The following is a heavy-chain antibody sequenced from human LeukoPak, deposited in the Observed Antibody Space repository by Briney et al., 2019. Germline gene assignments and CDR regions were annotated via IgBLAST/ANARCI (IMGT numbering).Heavy chain of an antibody. J-gene: IGHJ4*02. CDR1: GFTFSSYW. V-gene: IGHV3-7*03. CDR3: ATVPYDYGGNSGSFDY. Sequence: GGPLRLSCAASGFTFSSYWMSWVRQAPGKGLEWVANIKQDGSEKYYVDSVKGRFTISRDNAKNTLYLQMNSLRAEDTAVYYCATVPYDYGGNSGSFDYWGQGTLVTVSS. D-gene: IGHD4-23*01. CDR2: IKQDGSEK.